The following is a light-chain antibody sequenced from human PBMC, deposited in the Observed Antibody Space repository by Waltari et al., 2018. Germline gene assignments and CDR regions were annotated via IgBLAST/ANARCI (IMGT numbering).Light chain of an antibody. CDR1: NSNIGNNY. CDR3: GTWDSSLSSVV. Sequence: QSVLTQPPSVSAAPGQKVTISCSGSNSNIGNNYVSWYQQLPVTVPKLLIYDNNKRPSGIPDRFSGSKSGTSATLGITGLQTGDEADYYCGTWDSSLSSVVFGGGTKLTVL. V-gene: IGLV1-51*01. CDR2: DNN. J-gene: IGLJ2*01.